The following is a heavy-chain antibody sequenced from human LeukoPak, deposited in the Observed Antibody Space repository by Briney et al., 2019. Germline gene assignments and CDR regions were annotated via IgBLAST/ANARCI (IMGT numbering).Heavy chain of an antibody. J-gene: IGHJ6*02. D-gene: IGHD4-17*01. CDR2: IIPIFGTA. CDR3: ARKGGSDYGDYSLGNYYYGMDV. V-gene: IGHV1-69*13. Sequence: SVKVSCKASGGTFSSYAISWVRQAPGQGLEWMGGIIPIFGTANYAQKFQGRVTVTADESTSTAYMELSSLRSEDTAVYYCARKGGSDYGDYSLGNYYYGMDVWGQGTTVTVSS. CDR1: GGTFSSYA.